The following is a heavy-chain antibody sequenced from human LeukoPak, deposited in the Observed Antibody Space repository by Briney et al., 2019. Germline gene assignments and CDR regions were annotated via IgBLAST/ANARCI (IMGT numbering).Heavy chain of an antibody. CDR1: GGSIGSYY. CDR2: IYYSGST. V-gene: IGHV4-59*01. CDR3: ARERYDILTGYHNLDY. Sequence: SDTLSLTCTVSGGSIGSYYWSWIRQPPGKGLEWIGYIYYSGSTNYNPSLKSRVTISVDTSKNQFSLKLSSVTAADTAVYYCARERYDILTGYHNLDYWGQGTLVTVSS. D-gene: IGHD3-9*01. J-gene: IGHJ4*02.